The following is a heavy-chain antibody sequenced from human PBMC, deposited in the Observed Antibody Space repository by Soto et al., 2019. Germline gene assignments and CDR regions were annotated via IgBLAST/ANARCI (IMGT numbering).Heavy chain of an antibody. J-gene: IGHJ6*02. V-gene: IGHV5-10-1*01. CDR1: GYSFTSYW. CDR2: IDPSDSYT. D-gene: IGHD3-10*01. CDR3: AYYYGSGSQTGYYYGMDV. Sequence: PXESLNISCKGSGYSFTSYWISWVRQMPGKGLEWMGRIDPSDSYTNYSPSFQGHVTISADKSISTAYLQWSSLKASDTAMYYCAYYYGSGSQTGYYYGMDVWGQGTTVTVSS.